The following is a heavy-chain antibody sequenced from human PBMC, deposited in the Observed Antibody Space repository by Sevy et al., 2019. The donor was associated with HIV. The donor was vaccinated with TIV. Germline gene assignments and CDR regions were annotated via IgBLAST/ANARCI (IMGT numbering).Heavy chain of an antibody. J-gene: IGHJ4*02. Sequence: GGSLRLSCVASGFTFSNSWMNWVRQAPGKGLEWVANINPGGTEEFYVDSVKGRFIISRVNAKNSLFLQMNSLRAEDTAVYYCTRVSRGPDDDYWGQGTLVTVSS. CDR3: TRVSRGPDDDY. CDR1: GFTFSNSW. CDR2: INPGGTEE. V-gene: IGHV3-7*01. D-gene: IGHD2-2*01.